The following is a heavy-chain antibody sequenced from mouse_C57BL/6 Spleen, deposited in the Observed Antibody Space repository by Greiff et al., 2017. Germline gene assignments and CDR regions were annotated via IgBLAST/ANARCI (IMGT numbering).Heavy chain of an antibody. J-gene: IGHJ2*01. CDR3: ASGLLLDY. CDR1: GYSFTGYY. V-gene: IGHV1-42*01. D-gene: IGHD2-3*01. CDR2: INPSTGGT. Sequence: VHVMQSGPELVKPGASVKISCKASGYSFTGYYMNWVKQSPEKSLEWIGEINPSTGGTTYNQKFKAKATLTVDNSSSTAYMQLKSLTSEDSAVYYCASGLLLDYWGQGTTLTVSS.